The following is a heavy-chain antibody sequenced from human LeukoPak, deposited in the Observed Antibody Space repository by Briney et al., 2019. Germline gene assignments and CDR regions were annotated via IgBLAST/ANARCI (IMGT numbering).Heavy chain of an antibody. V-gene: IGHV3-30*02. D-gene: IGHD4-17*01. Sequence: PGGSLRLSCAASGFTFSSYGMHWVRQAPGKGLEWVAFIRYDGSNKYYADSVKGRFTISRDNSKNTLYLQMNSLRAEDTAVYYCAKDNYDYGDYDGGDYWGQGTLSPSPQ. CDR3: AKDNYDYGDYDGGDY. J-gene: IGHJ4*02. CDR2: IRYDGSNK. CDR1: GFTFSSYG.